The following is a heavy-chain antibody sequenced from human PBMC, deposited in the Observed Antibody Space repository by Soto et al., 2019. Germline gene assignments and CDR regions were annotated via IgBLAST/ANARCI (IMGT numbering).Heavy chain of an antibody. J-gene: IGHJ4*02. CDR1: GYTFTSYG. V-gene: IGHV1-18*01. Sequence: ASVKVSCKASGYTFTSYGISWVRQAPGQGLEWMGWISAYNGNTNYAQKLQGRVTMTTDTSTSTAYMELRSLRSDDTAVYYCGSSEFTTRSYSGSYYFDSGGKGPLVTVSS. D-gene: IGHD5-12*01. CDR2: ISAYNGNT. CDR3: GSSEFTTRSYSGSYYFDS.